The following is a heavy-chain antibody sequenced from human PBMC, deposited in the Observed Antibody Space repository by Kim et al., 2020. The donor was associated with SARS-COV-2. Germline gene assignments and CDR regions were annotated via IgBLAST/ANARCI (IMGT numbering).Heavy chain of an antibody. D-gene: IGHD3-9*01. CDR2: INSDGSST. CDR3: ASPPIRYFDWLSD. CDR1: GFTFSSYW. V-gene: IGHV3-74*01. J-gene: IGHJ4*02. Sequence: GGSLRLSCAASGFTFSSYWMHWVRQAPGKGLVWVSRINSDGSSTSYADSVKGRFTISRDNAKNTLYLQMNSLRAEDTAVYYCASPPIRYFDWLSDWGQGTLVTVSS.